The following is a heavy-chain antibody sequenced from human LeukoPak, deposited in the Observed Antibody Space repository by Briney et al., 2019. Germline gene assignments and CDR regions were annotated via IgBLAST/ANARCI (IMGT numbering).Heavy chain of an antibody. CDR3: ARDPISSGWGDY. J-gene: IGHJ4*02. D-gene: IGHD6-19*01. Sequence: GGSLRLSCVASGFTFSTYSMNWVRQAPGKGLEWISYISTGSSTIHYADPVKGRFTISRDNAKNSLYLQMNSLRAEDTAVYYCARDPISSGWGDYWGQGTLVTVSS. V-gene: IGHV3-48*04. CDR2: ISTGSSTI. CDR1: GFTFSTYS.